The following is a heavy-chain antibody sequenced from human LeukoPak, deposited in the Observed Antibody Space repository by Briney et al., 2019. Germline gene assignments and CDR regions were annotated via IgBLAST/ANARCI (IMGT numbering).Heavy chain of an antibody. J-gene: IGHJ6*02. V-gene: IGHV4-34*01. CDR3: ARAGGSYTGYYYYGMDV. Sequence: PSETLSLTCAVYGGSFSGYYWSWIHQPPGKGLEWIGEINHSGSTNYNPSLKSRVTISVDTSKNQFSLKLSSVTAADTAVYYCARAGGSYTGYYYYGMDVWGQGTTVTVSS. D-gene: IGHD1-26*01. CDR2: INHSGST. CDR1: GGSFSGYY.